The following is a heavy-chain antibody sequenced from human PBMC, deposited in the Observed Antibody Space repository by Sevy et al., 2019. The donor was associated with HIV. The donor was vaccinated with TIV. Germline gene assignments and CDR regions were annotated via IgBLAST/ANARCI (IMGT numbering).Heavy chain of an antibody. Sequence: SETLSLTCTVSGGSMGSNIFYWGWIRQPPGKELEWIGTVSYGGSTYYYPSLRSRFTISVDASRKKFSLKLSSVTAADTAVYYCARQKVRSAYYYDTSGRQGKADFDSWGQGSLVTVSS. CDR1: GGSMGSNIFY. CDR2: VSYGGST. D-gene: IGHD3-22*01. J-gene: IGHJ4*02. V-gene: IGHV4-39*01. CDR3: ARQKVRSAYYYDTSGRQGKADFDS.